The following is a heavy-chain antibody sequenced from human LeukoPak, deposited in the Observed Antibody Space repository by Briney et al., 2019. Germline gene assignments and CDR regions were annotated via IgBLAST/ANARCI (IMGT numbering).Heavy chain of an antibody. CDR2: INNIVTT. V-gene: IGHV4-59*01. CDR3: ARGGRSGSYGYYLDY. D-gene: IGHD3-10*01. CDR1: GGSISSYY. Sequence: PSETLSLTCTVSGGSISSYYWSWIRQPPGQGLEWIGYINNIVTTNNNPSLQSRVTISVDTSKNQFSLKLSSVTAADTAVYYCARGGRSGSYGYYLDYWGQGTLVTVSS. J-gene: IGHJ4*02.